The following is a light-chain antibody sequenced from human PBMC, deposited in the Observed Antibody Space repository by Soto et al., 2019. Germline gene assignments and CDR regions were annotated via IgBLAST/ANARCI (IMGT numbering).Light chain of an antibody. CDR3: SSFTGSSYV. CDR1: SSDVGNNNY. J-gene: IGLJ1*01. V-gene: IGLV2-14*01. Sequence: SVLTQPASVSGSPGQSITISCTGTSSDVGNNNYVSWYQQNPGKAPKVMICDVTNRPSGVSNRFSGSKSGNTASLTISGLQAEDEADYYCSSFTGSSYVFGTGTRSPS. CDR2: DVT.